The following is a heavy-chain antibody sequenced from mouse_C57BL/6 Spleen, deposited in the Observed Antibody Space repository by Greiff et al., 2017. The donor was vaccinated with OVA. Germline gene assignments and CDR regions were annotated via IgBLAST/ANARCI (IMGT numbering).Heavy chain of an antibody. CDR1: GFTFSDYG. D-gene: IGHD1-1*01. CDR2: ISSGSSTI. Sequence: EVQLVESGGGLVKPGGSLKLSCAASGFTFSDYGMHWVRQAPEKGLEWVAYISSGSSTIYYADTVKGRFTISRDNAKNTLFLQMTSLRSEDTAMYYCARTHDYYGSSWFAYWGQGTLVTVSA. J-gene: IGHJ3*01. V-gene: IGHV5-17*01. CDR3: ARTHDYYGSSWFAY.